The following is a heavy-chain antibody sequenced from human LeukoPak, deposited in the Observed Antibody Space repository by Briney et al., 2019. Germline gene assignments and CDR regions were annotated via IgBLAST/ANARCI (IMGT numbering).Heavy chain of an antibody. CDR3: ARSHIVVVTAKKPSYYFDY. D-gene: IGHD2-21*02. Sequence: TGGSLRLSCAASGFTVSSDYMSWVRQAPGKGLEWVSVIYSAGNTFYADSVKGRFTISRDNSKNTLYLQMNSLRAEDTAVYYCARSHIVVVTAKKPSYYFDYWGQGTLVTVSS. CDR1: GFTVSSDY. V-gene: IGHV3-53*01. J-gene: IGHJ4*02. CDR2: IYSAGNT.